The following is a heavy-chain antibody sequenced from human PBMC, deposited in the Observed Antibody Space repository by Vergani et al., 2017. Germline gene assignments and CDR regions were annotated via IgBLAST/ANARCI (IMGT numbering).Heavy chain of an antibody. CDR3: ARGDGLRFLEWFQGYFDY. CDR2: IVVGSGNT. V-gene: IGHV1-58*01. D-gene: IGHD3-3*01. J-gene: IGHJ4*02. Sequence: QMQLVQSGPEVKKPGTSVKVSCKASGFTFTSSAVQWVRQARGQRLEWIGWIVVGSGNTNYAQKFQERVTMTTDTSTSTAYMELRSLRSDDTAVYYCARGDGLRFLEWFQGYFDYWGQGTLVTVSS. CDR1: GFTFTSSA.